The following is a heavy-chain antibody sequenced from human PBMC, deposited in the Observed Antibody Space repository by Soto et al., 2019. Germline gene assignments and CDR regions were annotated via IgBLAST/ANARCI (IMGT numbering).Heavy chain of an antibody. V-gene: IGHV4-34*01. CDR1: GGSFSGYY. D-gene: IGHD3-9*01. Sequence: SETLSLTCAVYGGSFSGYYWSLIRQPPGKGLGWIGKINQSGSAKTNPSLERRVTISVGTSKNQFYLPVSSVTAADTAVYYGAQGRTQGLDSLTFEYWGQGTLVTVSS. CDR2: INQSGSA. CDR3: AQGRTQGLDSLTFEY. J-gene: IGHJ4*02.